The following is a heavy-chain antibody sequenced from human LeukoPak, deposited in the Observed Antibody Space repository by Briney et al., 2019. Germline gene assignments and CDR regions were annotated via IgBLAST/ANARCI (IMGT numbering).Heavy chain of an antibody. J-gene: IGHJ4*02. V-gene: IGHV3-48*04. CDR2: ISSSGSTI. CDR1: GFTFRSYW. Sequence: GGSLRLSCAASGFTFRSYWMSWVRQAPGKGLEWVSYISSSGSTIYYADSVQGRFTISRDNAKNSLYLQMNSLRAEDTAVYYCARVTSAAATLDYWGQGTLVTVSS. CDR3: ARVTSAAATLDY. D-gene: IGHD6-13*01.